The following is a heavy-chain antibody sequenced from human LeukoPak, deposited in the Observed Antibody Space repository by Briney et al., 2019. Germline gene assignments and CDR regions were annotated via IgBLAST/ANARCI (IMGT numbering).Heavy chain of an antibody. CDR1: GYTFTSYD. CDR2: MNPNSGKT. Sequence: ASVKVSCKXSGYTFTSYDFNWVRQPNGQGLERVGRMNPNSGKTGYSQKFQGSVTITRKTSISTADIELSSLRSEDTAVYYCAKTIAAIALRYYMDVWGKGTTVTVSS. D-gene: IGHD6-13*01. J-gene: IGHJ6*03. CDR3: AKTIAAIALRYYMDV. V-gene: IGHV1-8*01.